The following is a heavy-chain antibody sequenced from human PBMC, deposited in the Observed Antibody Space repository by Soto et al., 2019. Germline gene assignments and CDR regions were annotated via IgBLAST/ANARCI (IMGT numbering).Heavy chain of an antibody. D-gene: IGHD3-22*01. CDR1: GGSFSGYY. CDR2: INHSGST. J-gene: IGHJ4*02. V-gene: IGHV4-34*01. Sequence: SETLSLTCAVYGGSFSGYYWSWIRQPPGKGLEWIGEINHSGSTNYNPSLKSRVTISVDTSKNQFSLKLSSVTAADTAVYYCARGRSPIVVITSYYFDYSCQGTLVTVSS. CDR3: ARGRSPIVVITSYYFDY.